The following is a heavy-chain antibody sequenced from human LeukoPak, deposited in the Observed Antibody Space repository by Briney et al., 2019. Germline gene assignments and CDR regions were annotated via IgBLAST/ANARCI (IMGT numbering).Heavy chain of an antibody. V-gene: IGHV3-33*06. CDR2: IWYDGSNK. J-gene: IGHJ4*02. CDR1: GFTSSNYV. CDR3: AKDPGYGLYYFDY. D-gene: IGHD5-18*01. Sequence: PGTSLRLSCTASGFTSSNYVMHWVRQAPGKGLEWVAVIWYDGSNKYYADSVKGRFTISRDNSKNTLYLQMNSLRVEDTAVYYCAKDPGYGLYYFDYWGQGTLATVSP.